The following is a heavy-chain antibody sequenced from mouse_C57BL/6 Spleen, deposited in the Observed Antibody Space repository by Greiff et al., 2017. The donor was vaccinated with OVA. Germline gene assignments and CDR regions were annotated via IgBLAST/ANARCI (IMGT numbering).Heavy chain of an antibody. Sequence: VQLQQPGAELVKPGASVKLSCKASGYTFTSYWMQWVKQRPGQGLEWIGEIDPSVSYTNYNQKFKGKATLTVDTSSSTAYMQLSSLTSEDSAVYYCERRGYDSYFDYWGQGTTLTVSS. V-gene: IGHV1-50*01. CDR1: GYTFTSYW. J-gene: IGHJ2*01. CDR3: ERRGYDSYFDY. CDR2: IDPSVSYT. D-gene: IGHD2-4*01.